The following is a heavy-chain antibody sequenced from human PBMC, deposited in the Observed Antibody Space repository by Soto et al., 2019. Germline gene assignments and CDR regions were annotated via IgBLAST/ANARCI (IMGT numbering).Heavy chain of an antibody. CDR3: ARNMHWKVHX. V-gene: IGHV4-39*01. CDR2: SYYSEST. J-gene: IGHJ4*02. CDR1: GASIRSSTYQ. Sequence: SETLSLTCTVSGASIRSSTYQWGWIRQPPGRGLEWIGRSYYSESTYYNPSLKSRVTISVDTSKNQFSLKVSSVTAADTAVYYCARNMHWKVHXWGQVTLVTVSX. D-gene: IGHD1-1*01.